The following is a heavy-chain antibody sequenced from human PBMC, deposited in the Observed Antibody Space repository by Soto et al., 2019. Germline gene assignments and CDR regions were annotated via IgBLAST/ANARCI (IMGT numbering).Heavy chain of an antibody. CDR3: ARAPRGDYVDY. CDR1: GGSVSSGSYY. CDR2: IYYSGST. Sequence: QVQLQESGPGLVKPSETLSLTCTVSGGSVSSGSYYWSWIRQPPGKGLEWLGYIYYSGSTNYNPSLKGRVTISEDTSKNQFSLKLSSVTAADTAVYYCARAPRGDYVDYWGQGTLVTVSS. D-gene: IGHD3-10*01. V-gene: IGHV4-61*01. J-gene: IGHJ4*02.